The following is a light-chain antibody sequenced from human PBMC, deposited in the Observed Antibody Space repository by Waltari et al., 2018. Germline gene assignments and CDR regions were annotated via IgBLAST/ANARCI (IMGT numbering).Light chain of an antibody. Sequence: QSVLTQPPSASGTPGQRVTISCSGSSSNIGSNSVTWYQQLPGTAPKILIYRNNDRPSGVPDRFSGSKSGTSASLAISGLQSEDEADYYCASWDDSLNGFYVFGTGTNVAVL. V-gene: IGLV1-44*01. CDR2: RNN. J-gene: IGLJ1*01. CDR3: ASWDDSLNGFYV. CDR1: SSNIGSNS.